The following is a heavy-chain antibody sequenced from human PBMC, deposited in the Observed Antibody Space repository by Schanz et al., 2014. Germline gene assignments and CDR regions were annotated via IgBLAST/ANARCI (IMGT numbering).Heavy chain of an antibody. D-gene: IGHD1-26*01. J-gene: IGHJ4*02. V-gene: IGHV1-18*04. CDR3: ARDRDQWDGNFCDF. CDR1: EYTFTRHY. CDR2: INGYNAHT. Sequence: QVQWVQSGADVKKPGTAVKVSCKASEYTFTRHYMHWVRQAPGQGLEWMGWINGYNAHTNYAQKFQGRVTMTTDTSTSTVYMELRSLRSDDTAVYYCARDRDQWDGNFCDFWGQGTLVTVSS.